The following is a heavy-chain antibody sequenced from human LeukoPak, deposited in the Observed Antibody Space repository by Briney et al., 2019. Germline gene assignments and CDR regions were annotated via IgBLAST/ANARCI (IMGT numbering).Heavy chain of an antibody. Sequence: SETLSLTCTVSGASVSSDYWSWIRQSPGKGLEWIGYIYHSGHTMSNPSLKSRVSLSLDTSNNQFSLKLSSVTAADTAVYYCASRGRVGYNWNYGDYWGQGTLVTVSS. CDR2: IYHSGHT. CDR3: ASRGRVGYNWNYGDY. V-gene: IGHV4-59*02. J-gene: IGHJ4*02. D-gene: IGHD1-7*01. CDR1: GASVSSDY.